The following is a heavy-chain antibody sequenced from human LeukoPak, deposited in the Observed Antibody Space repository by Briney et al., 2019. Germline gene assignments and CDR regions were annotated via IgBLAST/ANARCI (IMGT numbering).Heavy chain of an antibody. Sequence: EIYHSGSTNYNPSLKSRVTISVDKSKNQFSLKLSSVTAADTAVYYCARASMVRGGNLIDYWGQGTLVTVSS. CDR3: ARASMVRGGNLIDY. J-gene: IGHJ4*02. V-gene: IGHV4-4*02. D-gene: IGHD3-10*01. CDR2: IYHSGST.